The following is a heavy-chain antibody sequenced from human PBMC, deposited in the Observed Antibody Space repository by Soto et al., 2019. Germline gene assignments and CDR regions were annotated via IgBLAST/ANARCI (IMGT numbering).Heavy chain of an antibody. CDR1: GGSISSGGYY. D-gene: IGHD3-9*01. V-gene: IGHV4-31*03. CDR3: ARDNYDILTGTPGYFDY. J-gene: IGHJ4*02. CDR2: IYYSGST. Sequence: QVQLQESGPGLVKPSQTLSLTCTVSGGSISSGGYYWSWIRQHPGKGLEWIGYIYYSGSTYYNPSLKRRITLSVDTSKNQFSLKLSSVTAADTAVYYCARDNYDILTGTPGYFDYWGQGTLVTVSS.